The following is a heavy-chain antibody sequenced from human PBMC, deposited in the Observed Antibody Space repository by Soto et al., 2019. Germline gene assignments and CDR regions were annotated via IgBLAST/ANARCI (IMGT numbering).Heavy chain of an antibody. CDR1: GFTFDTYG. J-gene: IGHJ6*02. V-gene: IGHV3-30-3*01. CDR2: ISYEGSNT. Sequence: GGSLRLSCVASGFTFDTYGIHWVRQAPGKGLQWVALISYEGSNTYYADSVRGRFTISRDNSKNALYLQMNTLRPEDTGVYYCARVTPGNNLYYFSGLDFWGQGTSVTVS. CDR3: ARVTPGNNLYYFSGLDF. D-gene: IGHD1-1*01.